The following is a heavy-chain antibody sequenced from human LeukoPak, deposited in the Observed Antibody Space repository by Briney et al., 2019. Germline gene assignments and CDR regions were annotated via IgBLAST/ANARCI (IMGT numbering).Heavy chain of an antibody. CDR3: ARDPPAPSGKWPYSLDY. D-gene: IGHD6-19*01. CDR2: ISTANGETNT. V-gene: IGHV1-18*01. CDR1: GYTFSTYG. J-gene: IGHJ4*02. Sequence: GASVKVSCKASGYTFSTYGISWVRQAPAQGLEWMAWISTANGETNTRYAPKFQGRVIVTTDTSTATAFMEVRSLTFDDSAIYYCARDPPAPSGKWPYSLDYWGQGTLITVSS.